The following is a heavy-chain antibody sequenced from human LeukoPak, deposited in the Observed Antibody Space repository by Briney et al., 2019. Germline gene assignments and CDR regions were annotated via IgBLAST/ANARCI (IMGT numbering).Heavy chain of an antibody. V-gene: IGHV3-23*01. J-gene: IGHJ6*02. D-gene: IGHD3-3*01. CDR1: GFTFSSYA. Sequence: GGSLRLSCAASGFTFSSYAMSWVRQAPGKGLEWVSAISGSGGSTYYADSVKGRFTISRDNSKNTLYLQMNSLRAEDTAVYHCAKKGGFGVVIDPYYYYGMDVWGQGTTVTVSS. CDR2: ISGSGGST. CDR3: AKKGGFGVVIDPYYYYGMDV.